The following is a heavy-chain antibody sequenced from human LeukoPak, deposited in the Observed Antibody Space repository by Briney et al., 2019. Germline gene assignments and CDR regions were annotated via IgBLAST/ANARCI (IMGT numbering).Heavy chain of an antibody. CDR3: AREIFSSNSFDN. CDR2: ISSAGGYI. V-gene: IGHV3-21*01. Sequence: GGSLRLSCAASGFTFSRYTLNWVRQAPGKGLEWVSSISSAGGYIYYADSVKGRFTISRDNAKNSLYLQMNSLRAVDTAVYYCAREIFSSNSFDNWGQGTLVTVSS. J-gene: IGHJ4*02. CDR1: GFTFSRYT. D-gene: IGHD2-2*01.